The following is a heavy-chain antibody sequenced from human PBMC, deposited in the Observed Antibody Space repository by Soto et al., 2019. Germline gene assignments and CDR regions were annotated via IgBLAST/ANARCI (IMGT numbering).Heavy chain of an antibody. CDR1: GGTFSSYA. J-gene: IGHJ6*02. Sequence: ASVKVSCKASGGTFSSYAISWVRQAPGQGLEWMGGIIPIFGTANYAQKFQGRVTITADESTSTAYMELSSLRSEDTAVYYCARDLGYSGYDSNYGMDVWGQGTTVTVSS. V-gene: IGHV1-69*13. CDR3: ARDLGYSGYDSNYGMDV. CDR2: IIPIFGTA. D-gene: IGHD5-12*01.